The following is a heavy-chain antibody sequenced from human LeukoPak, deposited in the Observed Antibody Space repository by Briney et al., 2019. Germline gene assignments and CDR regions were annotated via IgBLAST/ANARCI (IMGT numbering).Heavy chain of an antibody. V-gene: IGHV4-4*07. Sequence: SETLSLTCTVSGGSISSYYWSWIRQPAGKGLEWIGRIYTSGSTNYNPSIKSRVTMSVDTSKNQFSLKLSSVTAADTAVYYCARESRYGDYVKYWGQGTLVTVSS. J-gene: IGHJ4*02. D-gene: IGHD4-17*01. CDR3: ARESRYGDYVKY. CDR2: IYTSGST. CDR1: GGSISSYY.